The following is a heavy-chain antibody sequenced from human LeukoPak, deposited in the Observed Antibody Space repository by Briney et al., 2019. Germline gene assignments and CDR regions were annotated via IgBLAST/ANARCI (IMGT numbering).Heavy chain of an antibody. CDR3: ARGNTLCSGGSCSTNIDY. J-gene: IGHJ4*02. V-gene: IGHV4-61*02. Sequence: SETLSLTCTVSGGSISSSSYYWSWIRQPAGKGLEWIGRIYTSGSTSYNPSLKSRVTMSVDTSKNQFSLKLSSVTAADTAVYYCARGNTLCSGGSCSTNIDYWGQGTLVTVSS. D-gene: IGHD2-15*01. CDR2: IYTSGST. CDR1: GGSISSSSYY.